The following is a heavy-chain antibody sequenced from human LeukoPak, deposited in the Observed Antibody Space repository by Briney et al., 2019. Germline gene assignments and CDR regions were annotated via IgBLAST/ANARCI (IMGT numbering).Heavy chain of an antibody. CDR3: AREVGYPYYFDS. CDR1: GGSISNYY. CDR2: IYSRGNT. Sequence: SETVSLTCTVSGGSISNYYWNWIRQPAGKGLEWIGRIYSRGNTDYNPSLKSRVTMSVDTSKNQFSLKLSSVTAADTAVYYCAREVGYPYYFDSWGQGTLVTVSS. D-gene: IGHD1-26*01. J-gene: IGHJ4*02. V-gene: IGHV4-4*07.